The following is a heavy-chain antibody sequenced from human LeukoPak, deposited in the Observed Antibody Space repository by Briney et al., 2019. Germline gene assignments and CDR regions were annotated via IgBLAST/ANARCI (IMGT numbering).Heavy chain of an antibody. CDR2: ISWNSGSI. Sequence: PGGSLRLSCAASGFTFDDYAMPWVRQAPGKGLEWVSGISWNSGSIGYADSVKGRFTISRDNAKNSLYLQMNSLRAEDTALYYCAKDIRIAVAGLYYFDYWGQGTLVTVSS. V-gene: IGHV3-9*01. D-gene: IGHD6-19*01. CDR3: AKDIRIAVAGLYYFDY. CDR1: GFTFDDYA. J-gene: IGHJ4*02.